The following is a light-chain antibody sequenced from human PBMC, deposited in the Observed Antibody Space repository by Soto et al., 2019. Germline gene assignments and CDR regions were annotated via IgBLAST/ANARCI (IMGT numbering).Light chain of an antibody. V-gene: IGLV2-23*01. CDR1: SSDVGYYNL. J-gene: IGLJ2*01. Sequence: QSVLTQPASVSGSPGQSITISCTGTSSDVGYYNLVSWYQQHPGQAPKLMIYEASKRPSGVSNRFSGSKSDNTASLTISGLQAEDEGDYYCCSYAGSDTMIFGGGTQLTVL. CDR2: EAS. CDR3: CSYAGSDTMI.